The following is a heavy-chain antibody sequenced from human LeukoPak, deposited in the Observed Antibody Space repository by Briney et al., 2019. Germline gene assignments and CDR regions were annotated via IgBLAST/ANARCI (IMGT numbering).Heavy chain of an antibody. CDR1: GGSFSGYY. CDR3: ARENGSGYDY. V-gene: IGHV4-34*01. J-gene: IGHJ4*02. CDR2: IDHSGST. Sequence: SETLSLTCAVYGGSFSGYYWSWIRQPPGKGLEWIGEIDHSGSTNYNPSLKSRVTISVDTSKNQFSLKLSSVTAADTAVYYCARENGSGYDYWGQGTLVTVSS. D-gene: IGHD3-10*01.